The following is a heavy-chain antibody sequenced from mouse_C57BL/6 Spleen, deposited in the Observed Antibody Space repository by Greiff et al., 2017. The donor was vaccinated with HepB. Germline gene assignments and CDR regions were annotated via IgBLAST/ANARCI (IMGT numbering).Heavy chain of an antibody. D-gene: IGHD2-1*01. CDR1: GYTFTDYY. CDR3: ARNYGIYHYAMDC. CDR2: INPNNGGT. Sequence: VQLQQSGPELVKPGASVKISCKASGYTFTDYYMNWVKQSHGKSLEWIGDINPNNGGTSYNQKFKGKATLTVDKSASTAYMELRSLTSEDSAVYYCARNYGIYHYAMDCWGQGTSVTVSS. V-gene: IGHV1-26*01. J-gene: IGHJ4*01.